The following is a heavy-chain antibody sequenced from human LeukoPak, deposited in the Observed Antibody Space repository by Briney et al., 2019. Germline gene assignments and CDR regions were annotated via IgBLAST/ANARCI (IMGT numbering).Heavy chain of an antibody. CDR1: GGSFTPYY. CDR2: ISYSGST. CDR3: AREYSGSYFDY. J-gene: IGHJ4*02. Sequence: MTSETPSLTCTVSGGSFTPYYWSWIRQPPGKGLEWIGHISYSGSTNYNPSLRSRVTVSIDTSKNQVSLKLSSMTAADTAVYYCAREYSGSYFDYWGQGTLVTVSS. V-gene: IGHV4-59*01. D-gene: IGHD1-26*01.